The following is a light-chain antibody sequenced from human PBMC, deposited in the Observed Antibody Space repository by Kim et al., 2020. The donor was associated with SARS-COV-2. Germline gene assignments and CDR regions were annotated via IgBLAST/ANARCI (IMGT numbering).Light chain of an antibody. V-gene: IGLV4-60*03. CDR2: VEYGGDY. J-gene: IGLJ3*02. Sequence: QPVLTQSSSASASLGSSVKVTCTLSSGHNTYSVAWHQQHPGKAPRYLLKVEYGGDYSRGSGVPDRFSGYRSGADRYLTISNLQSEDEADYYCETWDTDTRVFGGGTKLTVL. CDR1: SGHNTYS. CDR3: ETWDTDTRV.